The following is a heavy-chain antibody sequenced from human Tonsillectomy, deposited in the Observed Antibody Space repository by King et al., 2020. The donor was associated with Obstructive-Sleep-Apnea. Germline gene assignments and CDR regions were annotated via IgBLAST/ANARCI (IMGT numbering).Heavy chain of an antibody. D-gene: IGHD2-2*01. CDR1: GGSISSGGYF. CDR3: AMGKVCSSTSCYGVDD. CDR2: IYYTGST. V-gene: IGHV4-31*03. J-gene: IGHJ4*02. Sequence: QVQLQESGPGLVKPSQTLSLTCTVSGGSISSGGYFWSWIRQHPGKGLEWIGYIYYTGSTYYNPSLKSRVTISVDPSKNQFSLKLSSVTAADTAGYYCAMGKVCSSTSCYGVDDWGQGTLVTVSS.